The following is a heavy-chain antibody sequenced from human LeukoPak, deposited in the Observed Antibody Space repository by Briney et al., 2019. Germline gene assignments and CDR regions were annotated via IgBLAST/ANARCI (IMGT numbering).Heavy chain of an antibody. CDR3: ARNLGGSSWVFDY. CDR1: GGSVSSGSHY. Sequence: PSETLSLTCPVSGGSVSSGSHYWSWIRQPPGKGLEWIGYIYYSGSTNYNPSLKSRATISVDTSKNQFSLKLSSVTAADTAVYYCARNLGGSSWVFDYWGQGTLVTVSS. D-gene: IGHD6-13*01. J-gene: IGHJ4*02. CDR2: IYYSGST. V-gene: IGHV4-61*01.